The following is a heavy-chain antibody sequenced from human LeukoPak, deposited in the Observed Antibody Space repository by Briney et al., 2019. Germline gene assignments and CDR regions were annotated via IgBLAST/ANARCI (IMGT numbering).Heavy chain of an antibody. V-gene: IGHV4-59*01. CDR3: ARASTTSDD. CDR1: GGSITSYY. Sequence: SETLSLTCSVSGGSITSYYWSWIRQSPGKGLEWIGHVPDGGSTNYSPSLKGRVSISVDTSKNQFSLNLRSVTAADTAVYFCARASTTSDDWGQGTLVTVSS. J-gene: IGHJ4*02. D-gene: IGHD1-14*01. CDR2: VPDGGST.